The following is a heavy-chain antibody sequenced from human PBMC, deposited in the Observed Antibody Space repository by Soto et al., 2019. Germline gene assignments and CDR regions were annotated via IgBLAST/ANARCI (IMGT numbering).Heavy chain of an antibody. CDR1: GYTFTSYY. Sequence: ASVKVSCKASGYTFTSYYMHWVRQAPGQGLEWMGIINPSGGSTSYAQKFQGRVTMTRDTSTSTVYMELSSLRSEDTAVYYCARAGIVVVINNGMDVWGQGTTVTVSS. V-gene: IGHV1-46*01. J-gene: IGHJ6*02. CDR2: INPSGGST. CDR3: ARAGIVVVINNGMDV. D-gene: IGHD3-22*01.